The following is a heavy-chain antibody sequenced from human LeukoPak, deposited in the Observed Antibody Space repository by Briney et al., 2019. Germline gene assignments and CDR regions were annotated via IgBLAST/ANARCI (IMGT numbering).Heavy chain of an antibody. CDR2: TYTGGNS. CDR3: ARGGRGSAAVVAPRSFDI. J-gene: IGHJ3*02. Sequence: GGSLRLSCAASGFTVSSIHMVWVRQAPGKGLEWVSVTYTGGNSYYADSVKGRFIISRDISKNTLYLQMNSLRAEDSALYYCARGGRGSAAVVAPRSFDIWGQGTMVTVSS. D-gene: IGHD3-22*01. V-gene: IGHV3-53*01. CDR1: GFTVSSIH.